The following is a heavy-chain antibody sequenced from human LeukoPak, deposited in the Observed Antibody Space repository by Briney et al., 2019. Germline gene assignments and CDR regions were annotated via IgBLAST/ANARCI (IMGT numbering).Heavy chain of an antibody. CDR2: ISWNSGSI. J-gene: IGHJ4*02. D-gene: IGHD3-10*01. CDR3: AKGIEGSGSYYNSYFDY. Sequence: GGPLRLSCAASGFTFDDYAMHWVRQAPGKGLEWVSSISWNSGSIGYADSVKGRFTISRDNAKNSLYLQMNSLRDEDTALYYCAKGIEGSGSYYNSYFDYWGQGTLVTVSS. CDR1: GFTFDDYA. V-gene: IGHV3-9*01.